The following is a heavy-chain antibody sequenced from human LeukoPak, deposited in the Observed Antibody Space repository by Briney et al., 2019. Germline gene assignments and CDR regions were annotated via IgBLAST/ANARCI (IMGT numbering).Heavy chain of an antibody. V-gene: IGHV4-4*02. Sequence: SETLSLTCAVSGGSISSNNWWSWVRQPPGKGLEWIGEIYHSGSTNYNPSLKSRVTISVDKSKNQLSLKLSSVTAADTAVYYCARLYYYYYGMDVWGQGTTVTVSS. CDR2: IYHSGST. CDR3: ARLYYYYYGMDV. J-gene: IGHJ6*02. CDR1: GGSISSNNW.